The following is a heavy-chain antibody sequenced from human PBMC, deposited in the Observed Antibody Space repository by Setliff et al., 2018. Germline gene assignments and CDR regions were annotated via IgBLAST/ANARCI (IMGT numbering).Heavy chain of an antibody. CDR3: VSNPPRYCTGGICFDNGMDV. Sequence: GGSLRLSCAASGITFDAFGMSWVRQAPGKGLEWVSGMNGDGSSVGYADSVKGRFTISRDNAKNSLFLQMDSLRAEDTALYYCVSNPPRYCTGGICFDNGMDVWGQGTTVTVSS. D-gene: IGHD2-15*01. J-gene: IGHJ6*02. CDR1: GITFDAFG. CDR2: MNGDGSSV. V-gene: IGHV3-20*04.